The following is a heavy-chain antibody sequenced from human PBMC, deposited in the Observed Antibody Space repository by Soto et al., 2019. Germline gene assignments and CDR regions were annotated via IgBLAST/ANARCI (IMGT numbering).Heavy chain of an antibody. CDR2: ISTYTGTT. D-gene: IGHD3-10*01. CDR3: ARDYYGSGAPDHYGLDV. J-gene: IGHJ6*02. CDR1: GYTFTNYG. V-gene: IGHV1-18*01. Sequence: ASVKVSCKASGYTFTNYGISWVQQPPGQGLECLGWISTYTGTTDYAQNLQGRLTMTTDTSTTTAYMELRSLRSDDTAVYYCARDYYGSGAPDHYGLDVWGQGTTVTVSS.